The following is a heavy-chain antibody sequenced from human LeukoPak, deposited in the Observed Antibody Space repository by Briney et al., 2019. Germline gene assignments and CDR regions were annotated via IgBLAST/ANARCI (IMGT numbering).Heavy chain of an antibody. V-gene: IGHV3-7*04. CDR1: GFTFNSYW. D-gene: IGHD2-15*01. J-gene: IGHJ3*02. Sequence: PGGSLRFSCAASGFTFNSYWMSWVRQAPGKGLEWVANIKQDGSEKYYADSVKGRFTISRDNAKNSLYLQMNSLRVEDTAVYYCARVVAPDVFDIWGQGTMVTVSS. CDR3: ARVVAPDVFDI. CDR2: IKQDGSEK.